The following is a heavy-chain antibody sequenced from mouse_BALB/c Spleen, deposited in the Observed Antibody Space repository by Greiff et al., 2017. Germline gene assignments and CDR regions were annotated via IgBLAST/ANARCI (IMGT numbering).Heavy chain of an antibody. Sequence: EVKVVESGGGLVQPGGSRKLSCAASGFTFSSFGMHWVRQAPEKGLEWVAYISSGSSTIYYADTVKGRFTISRDNPKNTLFLQMTSLRSEDTAMYYCARFYGHAMDYWGQGTSVTVSS. D-gene: IGHD1-2*01. CDR3: ARFYGHAMDY. CDR2: ISSGSSTI. CDR1: GFTFSSFG. J-gene: IGHJ4*01. V-gene: IGHV5-17*02.